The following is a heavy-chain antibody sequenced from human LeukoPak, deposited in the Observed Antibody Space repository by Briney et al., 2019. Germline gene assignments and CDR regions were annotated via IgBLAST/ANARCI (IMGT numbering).Heavy chain of an antibody. Sequence: GGSLRLSCAASGFTFSNYDMHWVRQAPGKGLEWVAVISHDGNNRYYADSVKGRFTISRDNSDNTLYLQMNSLRAEDTAVYYCAKVTEMGYNYGPTFDYWGQGTLVTVSS. V-gene: IGHV3-30*18. J-gene: IGHJ4*02. CDR2: ISHDGNNR. CDR3: AKVTEMGYNYGPTFDY. CDR1: GFTFSNYD. D-gene: IGHD5-18*01.